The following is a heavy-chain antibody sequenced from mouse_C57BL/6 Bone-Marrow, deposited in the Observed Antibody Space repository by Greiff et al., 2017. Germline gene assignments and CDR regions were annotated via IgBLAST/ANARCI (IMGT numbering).Heavy chain of an antibody. V-gene: IGHV7-1*01. J-gene: IGHJ4*01. CDR1: GFTFSDFY. D-gene: IGHD2-2*01. CDR2: SRNKANDYTT. CDR3: ARVMVTGAMDY. Sequence: EVKLMESGGGLVQSGRSLRLSCATSGFTFSDFYMEWVRQAPGKGLEWIAASRNKANDYTTEYSASVKGRFIVSRDTSQSILYLQMNALRAEDTAIYYCARVMVTGAMDYWGQGTSVTVSS.